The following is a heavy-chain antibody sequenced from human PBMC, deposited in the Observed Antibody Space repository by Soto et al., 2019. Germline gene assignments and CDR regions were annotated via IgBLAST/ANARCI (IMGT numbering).Heavy chain of an antibody. J-gene: IGHJ5*02. CDR2: IIPIFGTA. CDR1: GGTFSSYA. CDR3: ARDPYGSGSYYWFDP. Sequence: GASVKVSCKASGGTFSSYAISWVRQAPGQGLEWMGGIIPIFGTANYAQKFQGRVTITADESTSTAYMELSSLRSEDTAVYYCARDPYGSGSYYWFDPWGQGTLVTVSS. D-gene: IGHD3-10*01. V-gene: IGHV1-69*13.